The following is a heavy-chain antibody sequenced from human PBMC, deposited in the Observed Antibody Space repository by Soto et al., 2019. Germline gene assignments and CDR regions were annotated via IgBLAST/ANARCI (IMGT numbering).Heavy chain of an antibody. D-gene: IGHD6-19*01. CDR3: ARAPVVIAVPLAWFDP. CDR1: GGTFSSYA. Sequence: GASVKVSCKASGGTFSSYAISWVRQAPGQGLEWMGGIIPIFGTANYAQKFQGRVTITADESTSTAYMELSSLRSEDTAVYYCARAPVVIAVPLAWFDPWGQGTLVTVSS. CDR2: IIPIFGTA. J-gene: IGHJ5*02. V-gene: IGHV1-69*13.